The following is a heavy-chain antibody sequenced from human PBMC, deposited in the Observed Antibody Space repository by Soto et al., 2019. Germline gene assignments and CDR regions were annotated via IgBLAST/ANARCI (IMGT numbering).Heavy chain of an antibody. D-gene: IGHD4-17*01. CDR2: IYYSGST. Sequence: SETLSLTCAVSGGSISSSSYYWGWIRQPPGKGLEWIGSIYYSGSTYYNPSLKSRVTISVDTSKNQFSLKLSSVTAADTAVYYCARHSTTVTTYNWFDPWGQGTLVTVSS. J-gene: IGHJ5*02. V-gene: IGHV4-39*01. CDR3: ARHSTTVTTYNWFDP. CDR1: GGSISSSSYY.